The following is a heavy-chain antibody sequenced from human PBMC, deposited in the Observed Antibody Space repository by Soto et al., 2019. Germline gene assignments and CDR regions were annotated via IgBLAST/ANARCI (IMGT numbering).Heavy chain of an antibody. J-gene: IGHJ6*02. CDR3: ARDLVRGYGMDV. Sequence: GGSLRLSCGASGFTFSGYWMHWVRQAPGKGLVWVSRIISDGSSATYADSVKGRFTISRDNAKNTLYLQMNSLRAEDTAVYYCARDLVRGYGMDVWGQGTTVTVSS. CDR1: GFTFSGYW. V-gene: IGHV3-74*01. CDR2: IISDGSSA. D-gene: IGHD3-10*01.